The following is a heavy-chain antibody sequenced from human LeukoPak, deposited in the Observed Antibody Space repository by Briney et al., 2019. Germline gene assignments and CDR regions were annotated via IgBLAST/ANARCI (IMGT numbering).Heavy chain of an antibody. D-gene: IGHD2-21*02. CDR2: ISYDGSNK. CDR1: GFTFSSYA. V-gene: IGHV3-30-3*01. CDR3: AACGGVCYGFDY. Sequence: GGSLRRSCASSGFTFSSYAMPWVRQAPGKGLEWVAVISYDGSNKYYADSVKGRFTISRDNSKNTLYLQMNSLRAEDTAVYYCAACGGVCYGFDYWGQGTLVSVSS. J-gene: IGHJ4*02.